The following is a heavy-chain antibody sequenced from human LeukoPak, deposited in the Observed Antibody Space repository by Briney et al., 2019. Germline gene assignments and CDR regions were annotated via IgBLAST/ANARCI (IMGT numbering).Heavy chain of an antibody. V-gene: IGHV4-59*11. CDR3: ARFGRLSGCYDAFDI. CDR1: AGSISSHY. Sequence: SETLSLTCSVSAGSISSHYWSWSRQSPVKGLEWIGYVSYTGSITYNPSLKSRVTISLETSKKQFSLMLTSVTAADTAVYFCARFGRLSGCYDAFDIWGPGTVVTVSS. CDR2: VSYTGSI. D-gene: IGHD3-3*01. J-gene: IGHJ3*02.